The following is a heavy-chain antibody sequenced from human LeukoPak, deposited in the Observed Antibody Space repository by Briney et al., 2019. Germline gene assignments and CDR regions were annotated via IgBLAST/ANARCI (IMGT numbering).Heavy chain of an antibody. CDR2: IYYSGST. CDR3: ARHDPLHFYDSDNYWVPGYLDY. J-gene: IGHJ4*02. V-gene: IGHV4-61*05. Sequence: PSGTLSLTCTVSGGSISSSSYYWSWIRQPPGKGLEWIGYIYYSGSTNYNPSLKSRVTISVDTSKNQFSLKLSSVTAADTAVYYCARHDPLHFYDSDNYWVPGYLDYWGQGSLVTVSS. CDR1: GGSISSSSYY. D-gene: IGHD3-22*01.